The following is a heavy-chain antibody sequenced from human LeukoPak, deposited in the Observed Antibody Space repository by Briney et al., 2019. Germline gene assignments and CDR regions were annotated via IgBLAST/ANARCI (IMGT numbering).Heavy chain of an antibody. CDR1: GGSISSSSYY. V-gene: IGHV4-39*01. Sequence: SETLSLTCTVSGGSISSSSYYWGWIRQPPGKGLEWIGSIYYSGSTYYNPSLKSRVTISVDTSKNQFSLKLSSVTAADTAVYYCARRSPNIVVPAAIGGERNYYYYYMDVWGKGTTVTVSS. CDR3: ARRSPNIVVPAAIGGERNYYYYYMDV. D-gene: IGHD2-2*02. J-gene: IGHJ6*03. CDR2: IYYSGST.